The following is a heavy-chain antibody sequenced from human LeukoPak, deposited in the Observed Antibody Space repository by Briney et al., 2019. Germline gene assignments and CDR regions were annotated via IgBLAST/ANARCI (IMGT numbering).Heavy chain of an antibody. Sequence: PGGSLRLSCAASGFTFSSYAMSWVRQAPGKGLEWVSYISSSGSTIYYADSVKGRFTISRDNAKNSLYLQMNSLRAEDTAVYYCARIKGYSYGFYYYYMDVWGKGTTVTISS. J-gene: IGHJ6*03. CDR1: GFTFSSYA. CDR3: ARIKGYSYGFYYYYMDV. D-gene: IGHD5-18*01. CDR2: ISSSGSTI. V-gene: IGHV3-48*03.